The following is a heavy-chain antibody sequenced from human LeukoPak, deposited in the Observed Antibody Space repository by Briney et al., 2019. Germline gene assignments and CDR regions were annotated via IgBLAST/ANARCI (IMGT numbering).Heavy chain of an antibody. CDR2: INHSVST. CDR1: GGFFSKYY. V-gene: IGHV4-34*01. D-gene: IGHD2-2*01. CDR3: ARGVTDIVVVPRATKRTRFFAF. Sequence: SETLSLTCAVNGGFFSKYYWSWIRQPPGKGLDWIGEINHSVSTNYNPSLKSRGTISVDTSKNQFSLRLSSVTPADTAVYYCARGVTDIVVVPRATKRTRFFAFWGQEIQVTVSS. J-gene: IGHJ4*02.